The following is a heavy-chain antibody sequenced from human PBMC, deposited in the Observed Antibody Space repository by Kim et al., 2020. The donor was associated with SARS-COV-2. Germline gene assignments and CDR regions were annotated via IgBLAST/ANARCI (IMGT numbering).Heavy chain of an antibody. Sequence: GGSLRLSCAASGFTFSNAWMSWVRQAPGKGLEWVGRIKSKTDGGTTDYAAPVKGRFTISRDDSKNTLYLQMNSLKTEDTAVYYCTAEYYYGSGTTGWGYYYGMDVWGQGTTVTVSS. V-gene: IGHV3-15*01. J-gene: IGHJ6*02. CDR3: TAEYYYGSGTTGWGYYYGMDV. D-gene: IGHD3-10*01. CDR2: IKSKTDGGTT. CDR1: GFTFSNAW.